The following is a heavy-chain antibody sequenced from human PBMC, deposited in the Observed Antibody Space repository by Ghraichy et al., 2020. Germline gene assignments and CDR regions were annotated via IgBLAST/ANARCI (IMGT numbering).Heavy chain of an antibody. CDR2: INHSGST. CDR1: GGSFSDYF. J-gene: IGHJ3*01. D-gene: IGHD6-13*01. Sequence: SETLSLTCAVFGGSFSDYFWSWIRQPPGKRLEWIGEINHSGSTKYNPSLKSRVTISVDTSKNQFSLKLNSVIAADTAVYYCARYSSNSYDDAFDSWGRGTLVTVSS. V-gene: IGHV4-34*01. CDR3: ARYSSNSYDDAFDS.